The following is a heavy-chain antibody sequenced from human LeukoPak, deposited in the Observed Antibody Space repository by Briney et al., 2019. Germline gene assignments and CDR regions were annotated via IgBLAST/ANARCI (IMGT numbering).Heavy chain of an antibody. Sequence: SVKVSCKASGGTFSRYAISWVRQAPGQGLEWMGGIIPIFGTANYAQKFQGRVTITTDESTSTAYMELSSLRSEDTAVYYCARVTRGSSSALDYFDYWGQGTLVTVSS. D-gene: IGHD6-6*01. V-gene: IGHV1-69*05. CDR3: ARVTRGSSSALDYFDY. CDR2: IIPIFGTA. J-gene: IGHJ4*02. CDR1: GGTFSRYA.